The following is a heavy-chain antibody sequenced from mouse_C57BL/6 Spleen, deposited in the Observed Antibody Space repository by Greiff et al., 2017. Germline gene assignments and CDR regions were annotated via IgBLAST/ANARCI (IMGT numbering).Heavy chain of an antibody. V-gene: IGHV5-6*02. Sequence: DVKLVESGGDLVKPGGSLKLSCAASGFTFSSYGMSWVRQTPDKRLEWVATISSGGSYTYYPDSVKGRFTISRDNAKNTLYLQMSSLKSEDTAMYYCARTAQGYFDYWGQGTTLTVSS. CDR1: GFTFSSYG. CDR3: ARTAQGYFDY. J-gene: IGHJ2*01. CDR2: ISSGGSYT. D-gene: IGHD3-2*02.